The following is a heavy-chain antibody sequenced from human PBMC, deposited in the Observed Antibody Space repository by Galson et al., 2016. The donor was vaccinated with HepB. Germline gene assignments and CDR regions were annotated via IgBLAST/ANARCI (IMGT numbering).Heavy chain of an antibody. J-gene: IGHJ4*02. D-gene: IGHD6-13*01. Sequence: SLRLSCAASGFTFSSYGMHWVRQAPGKGLEGVALIWYEGSNKYYADSVKDRFTISRDNSTNSLYLQMNSLRAEDTAVYYCARGRYSSSWYGDFDYWGQGTLVTVSS. CDR3: ARGRYSSSWYGDFDY. V-gene: IGHV3-33*01. CDR2: IWYEGSNK. CDR1: GFTFSSYG.